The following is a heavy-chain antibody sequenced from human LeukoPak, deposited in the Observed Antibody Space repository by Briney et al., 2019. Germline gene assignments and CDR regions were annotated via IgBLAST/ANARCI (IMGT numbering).Heavy chain of an antibody. D-gene: IGHD3-10*01. J-gene: IGHJ4*02. CDR3: AKGDYYGSQKLYTH. V-gene: IGHV1-2*02. CDR2: LNPNSGGT. CDR1: GYSFTDYY. Sequence: WASVKVSCKASGYSFTDYYIYWMRRAPGQGLEWMGWLNPNSGGTNYAQNFQGRVTMTRDTSISTAYMELSRLRSDDTAVYYCAKGDYYGSQKLYTHWGQGTLVTVSS.